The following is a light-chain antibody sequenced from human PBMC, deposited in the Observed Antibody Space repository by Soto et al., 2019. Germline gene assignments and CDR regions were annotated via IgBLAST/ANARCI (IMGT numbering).Light chain of an antibody. CDR3: CSYTSSTIYV. CDR1: SSDVGGYNY. Sequence: QSVLTQPASVSGSPGQSNTISCTGTSSDVGGYNYVSWYQQHPGKAPKLMIYDVSNRPSGVSNRFSGSKSGNTASLTISGLQAEDEADYYCCSYTSSTIYVFGTGTKLTVL. V-gene: IGLV2-14*01. J-gene: IGLJ1*01. CDR2: DVS.